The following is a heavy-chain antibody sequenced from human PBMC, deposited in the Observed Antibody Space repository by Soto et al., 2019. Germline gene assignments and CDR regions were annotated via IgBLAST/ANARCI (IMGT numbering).Heavy chain of an antibody. J-gene: IGHJ4*02. CDR1: GFTFSSYS. CDR3: ARDLTMVRGRSEGSE. V-gene: IGHV3-48*01. Sequence: GGSLRLSCAASGFTFSSYSMNWVRQAPGKGLEWVSYISSSSTIYYADSVKGRFTISRDNAKNSLYLQMNSLRAEGTAVYYCARDLTMVRGRSEGSEWGQGTLVTVSS. D-gene: IGHD3-10*01. CDR2: ISSSSTI.